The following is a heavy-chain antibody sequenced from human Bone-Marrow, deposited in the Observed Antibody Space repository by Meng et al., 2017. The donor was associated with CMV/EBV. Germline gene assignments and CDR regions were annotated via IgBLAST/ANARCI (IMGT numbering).Heavy chain of an antibody. Sequence: ASVKVSCKASGYTFTNYDINWVRQAPGQGLEWMGWMNPNIGNTGYAQKFQGRVTMTRDTSISTAYMELGSLRSEDTAVYYCARMWSLDNSNVNWFDPWGQGTRVTVSS. J-gene: IGHJ5*02. V-gene: IGHV1-8*01. D-gene: IGHD2/OR15-2a*01. CDR1: GYTFTNYD. CDR3: ARMWSLDNSNVNWFDP. CDR2: MNPNIGNT.